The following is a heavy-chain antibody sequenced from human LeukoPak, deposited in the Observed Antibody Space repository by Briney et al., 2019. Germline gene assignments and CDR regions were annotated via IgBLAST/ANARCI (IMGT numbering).Heavy chain of an antibody. Sequence: ASVKVSCKASGYTFTSYDMHWVRQAPGQRLEWMGGINPSGGSTNYAQKFQGRVTITRDTSTSTVYMELSSLRSEDTAVYYCARGCAGNSEWVAASRVLDYWREAGLVSHSS. J-gene: IGHJ4*02. V-gene: IGHV1-46*01. CDR1: GYTFTSYD. D-gene: IGHD2-15*01. CDR2: INPSGGST. CDR3: ARGCAGNSEWVAASRVLDY.